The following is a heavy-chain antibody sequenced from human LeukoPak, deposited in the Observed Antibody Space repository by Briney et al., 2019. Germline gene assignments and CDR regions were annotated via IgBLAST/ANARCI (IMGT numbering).Heavy chain of an antibody. Sequence: GGSLRLSCAASGNYWMHWVRQAPGRGLVWVSHINSDGSWTSYADSVKGRFTISKDNAKNTVYLQMNNLRAEDTAVYYCVSFYETYWGRGTLVTVS. CDR1: GNYW. D-gene: IGHD2/OR15-2a*01. J-gene: IGHJ4*02. V-gene: IGHV3-74*01. CDR3: VSFYETY. CDR2: INSDGSWT.